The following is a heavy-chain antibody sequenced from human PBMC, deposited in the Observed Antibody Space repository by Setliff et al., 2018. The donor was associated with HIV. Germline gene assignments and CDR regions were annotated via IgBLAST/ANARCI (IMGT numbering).Heavy chain of an antibody. CDR1: GFTFSSYA. Sequence: GGSLRLSCAASGFTFSSYAMNWVRQAPGKRLEWVSSITNDGRNTYYADSVKGRFTISRDNSKNTLYLQMNSLRAEDMAVYYCAKGALGYCSGECPRFFQHWGQGTLVTVSS. CDR3: AKGALGYCSGECPRFFQH. D-gene: IGHD2-15*01. V-gene: IGHV3-23*01. J-gene: IGHJ1*01. CDR2: ITNDGRNT.